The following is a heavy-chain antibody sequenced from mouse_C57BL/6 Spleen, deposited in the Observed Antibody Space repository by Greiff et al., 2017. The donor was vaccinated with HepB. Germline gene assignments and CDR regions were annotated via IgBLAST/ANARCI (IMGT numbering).Heavy chain of an antibody. J-gene: IGHJ4*01. V-gene: IGHV1-18*01. CDR2: INTKNGGT. CDR3: ARADLGRYAMDY. Sequence: VQLQQSGPELVKPGASVKIPCKASGYTFTDYNMDWVKQSHGKSLEWIGDINTKNGGTIYNQKFKGKATLTVDKSSSTAYMELRSLTSEDTAVYYCARADLGRYAMDYWGQGTSVTVSS. CDR1: GYTFTDYN.